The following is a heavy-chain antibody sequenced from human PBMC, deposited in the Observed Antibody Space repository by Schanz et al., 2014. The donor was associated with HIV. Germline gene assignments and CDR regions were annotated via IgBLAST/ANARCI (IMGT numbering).Heavy chain of an antibody. CDR1: GISLTNNA. CDR2: INQDGSEF. CDR3: AKVPVAHYYYGMDV. Sequence: EVQQVLESGGGLVQPGGSLRLSCAASGISLTNNAMTWVRQAPGKGLEWVANINQDGSEFYYVDSVKGRFTISRDNSKSTLFLQMNSLRAEDTAVYYCAKVPVAHYYYGMDVWGQGTTVTVSS. J-gene: IGHJ6*02. V-gene: IGHV3-7*03.